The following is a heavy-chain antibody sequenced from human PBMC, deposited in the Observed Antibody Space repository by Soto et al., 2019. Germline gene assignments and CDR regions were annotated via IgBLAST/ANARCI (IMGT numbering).Heavy chain of an antibody. CDR1: GGSLSSSSYY. Sequence: SDTLSLTCTVSGGSLSSSSYYWGWIRQPPGKGLEWIGSIYYSGSTYYNPSLKSRVTISVDTSKNQFSLKLSSVTAADTAVYYCARLRDYYYYMDVWGKGTTVTVSS. V-gene: IGHV4-39*01. CDR2: IYYSGST. J-gene: IGHJ6*03. CDR3: ARLRDYYYYMDV.